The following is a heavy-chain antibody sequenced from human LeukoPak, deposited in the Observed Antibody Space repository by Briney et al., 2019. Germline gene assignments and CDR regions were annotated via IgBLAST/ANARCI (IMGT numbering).Heavy chain of an antibody. V-gene: IGHV3-74*01. D-gene: IGHD1-1*01. Sequence: GGSLRLSCAASGFTFSSYWMHWVRQAPGKGLVWVSRINTDGSSTSYADSVKGRFTISRDNAKNSLYLQMNSLRAEDTAVYYCAGNLGLTHDAFDIWGQGTMVTVSS. CDR3: AGNLGLTHDAFDI. CDR1: GFTFSSYW. CDR2: INTDGSST. J-gene: IGHJ3*02.